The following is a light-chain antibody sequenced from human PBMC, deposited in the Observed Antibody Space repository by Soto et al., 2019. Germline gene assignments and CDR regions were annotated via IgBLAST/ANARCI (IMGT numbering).Light chain of an antibody. CDR1: QSVSSN. CDR3: QQYNNWWT. CDR2: GAS. Sequence: EIFMTQSPATLSVGRWERATLSCRASQSVSSNLAWYQQKPGQAPRLLIYGASTRATGIPARFSGSGSGTEFTLTISSLQSEDFAVYYCQQYNNWWTFGQGTKVDIK. J-gene: IGKJ1*01. V-gene: IGKV3-15*01.